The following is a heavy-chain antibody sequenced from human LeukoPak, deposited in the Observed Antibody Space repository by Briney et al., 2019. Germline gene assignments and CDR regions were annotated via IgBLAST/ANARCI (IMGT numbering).Heavy chain of an antibody. CDR1: GFTFSSYA. Sequence: GGSLRLSCAASGFTFSSYAMSWVRQAPGKGLEWVSSISSSSSYIYYADSVKGRFTISRDNAKNSLYLQMNSLRAEDTAVYYCAREAVVASAFDIWGQGTMVTVSS. V-gene: IGHV3-21*01. CDR2: ISSSSSYI. D-gene: IGHD5-12*01. CDR3: AREAVVASAFDI. J-gene: IGHJ3*02.